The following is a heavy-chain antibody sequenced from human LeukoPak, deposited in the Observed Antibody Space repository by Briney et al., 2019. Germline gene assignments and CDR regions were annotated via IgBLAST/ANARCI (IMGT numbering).Heavy chain of an antibody. CDR2: ISSSSSYI. CDR3: AKGGKWDVTPFDY. CDR1: GFTFSSYS. Sequence: GGSLRLSCAASGFTFSSYSMNWVRQAPGKGLEWVSSISSSSSYIYYADSVKGRFTISRDNAKNSLYLQMNSLRAEDTAVYYCAKGGKWDVTPFDYWGQGTLVTVSS. D-gene: IGHD1-26*01. V-gene: IGHV3-21*04. J-gene: IGHJ4*02.